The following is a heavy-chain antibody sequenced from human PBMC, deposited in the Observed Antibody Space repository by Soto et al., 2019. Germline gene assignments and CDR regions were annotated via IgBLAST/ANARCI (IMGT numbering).Heavy chain of an antibody. Sequence: QVQLVESGGGVVQPGRSLRLSCAASGFTFSNYGLHWVRQAPGKGLEWVAVISYDGSNKYYADSVKGRFTISRDNSKNTLYLQMNSLRAEDTAVDYCEKEWVQAFDIWGQGTMVTVSS. V-gene: IGHV3-30*18. CDR1: GFTFSNYG. D-gene: IGHD5-18*01. CDR3: EKEWVQAFDI. J-gene: IGHJ3*02. CDR2: ISYDGSNK.